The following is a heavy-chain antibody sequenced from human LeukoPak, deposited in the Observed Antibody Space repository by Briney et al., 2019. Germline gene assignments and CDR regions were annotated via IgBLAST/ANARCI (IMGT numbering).Heavy chain of an antibody. CDR3: VSSSGSSLSPPDY. CDR2: IYAGDSDT. J-gene: IGHJ4*02. Sequence: GESLKIPCKGSGYRFTSYWIGWVRQMPGKGLEWMGIIYAGDSDTRYSPPLQGQVTISADKSISTAYLQWSSLKASDTAMYYCVSSSGSSLSPPDYWGQGTLVTVSS. CDR1: GYRFTSYW. V-gene: IGHV5-51*01. D-gene: IGHD1-26*01.